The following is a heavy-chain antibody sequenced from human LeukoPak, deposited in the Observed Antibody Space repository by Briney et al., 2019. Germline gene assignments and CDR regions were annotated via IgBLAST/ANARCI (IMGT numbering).Heavy chain of an antibody. CDR3: ASPRV. Sequence: GGSLRLSGAASGFTFSTYGMNWVRQAPGKGLEWVAVISYDGNDKYYADSVTGRFTISRDNSKNTLYLQMNSLRAEDTAVYYCASPRVWGQGTLVTVSS. V-gene: IGHV3-30*03. CDR1: GFTFSTYG. CDR2: ISYDGNDK. J-gene: IGHJ4*02.